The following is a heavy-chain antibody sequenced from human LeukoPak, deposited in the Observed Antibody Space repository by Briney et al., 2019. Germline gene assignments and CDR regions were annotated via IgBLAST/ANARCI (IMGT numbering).Heavy chain of an antibody. J-gene: IGHJ4*02. CDR1: GYTFTSYY. V-gene: IGHV1-46*01. D-gene: IGHD3-10*01. CDR2: INPSGGST. CDR3: GRGRALVRVIDY. Sequence: ASVKVSCKASGYTFTSYYMHWVRQAPGQGLEWMGIINPSGGSTSYAQKFQGRVTMTRDTSTSTVYMELSSLRSEDTAGDYLGRGRALVRVIDYWGQGTLVTVSS.